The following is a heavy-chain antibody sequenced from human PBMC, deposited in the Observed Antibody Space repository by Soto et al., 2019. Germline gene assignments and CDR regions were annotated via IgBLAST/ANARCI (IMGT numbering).Heavy chain of an antibody. CDR1: GSSISSYY. J-gene: IGHJ4*02. Sequence: SETLSLTCTVSGSSISSYYWNWIRQPPGKGLEWIGFIYYTGSTNYNPSLKSRVAISVDTSKNQFSLRLTSVTASDTAFYYCARRAEYSSAWGLDYWGQGTLVTVSS. CDR2: IYYTGST. CDR3: ARRAEYSSAWGLDY. D-gene: IGHD6-6*01. V-gene: IGHV4-59*08.